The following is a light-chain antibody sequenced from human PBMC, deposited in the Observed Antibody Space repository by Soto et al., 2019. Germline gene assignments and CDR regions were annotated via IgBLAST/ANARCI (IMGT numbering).Light chain of an antibody. CDR1: QTIRSNF. Sequence: EVVLTQSPATLSLSPGERATLSCRASQTIRSNFLTWYQQKPGQAPRLLIYTASTRAAGIPDRFSGSGSGTDFTLTIRRLEPEDFAVYYCQHYDSSSGHTFGKGTKLQIK. J-gene: IGKJ2*01. CDR2: TAS. CDR3: QHYDSSSGHT. V-gene: IGKV3-20*01.